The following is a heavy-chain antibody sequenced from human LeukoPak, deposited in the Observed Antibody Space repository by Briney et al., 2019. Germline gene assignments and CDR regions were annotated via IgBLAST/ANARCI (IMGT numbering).Heavy chain of an antibody. CDR3: ARAPGKDCTGGSCYSLPYY. V-gene: IGHV1-2*06. CDR1: GYTFTDYY. Sequence: ASVKVSCKASGYTFTDYYIHWVRRAPGQGLEWMGRINPNSGGANYAQNFQGTVIMTRDTSITTAYMELTNLRSDDTALYYCARAPGKDCTGGSCYSLPYYWGQGTLVTVSS. D-gene: IGHD2-15*01. J-gene: IGHJ4*02. CDR2: INPNSGGA.